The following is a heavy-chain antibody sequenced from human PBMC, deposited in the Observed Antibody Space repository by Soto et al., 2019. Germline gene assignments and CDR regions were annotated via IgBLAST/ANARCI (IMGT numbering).Heavy chain of an antibody. CDR3: ARDSYSSSSGLNYYHYGLDV. J-gene: IGHJ6*02. D-gene: IGHD6-6*01. V-gene: IGHV1-18*04. Sequence: ASVKVSCKASGYTFTSYGISWVRQAPGQGLEWMGWISAYNGNTNYAQKFQGRVTMTTETSTSTAYMELRSLRSDVTAVYYCARDSYSSSSGLNYYHYGLDVWGQGTTVTVSS. CDR2: ISAYNGNT. CDR1: GYTFTSYG.